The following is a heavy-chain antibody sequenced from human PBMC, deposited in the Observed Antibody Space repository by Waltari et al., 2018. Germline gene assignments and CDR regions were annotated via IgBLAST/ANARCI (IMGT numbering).Heavy chain of an antibody. V-gene: IGHV4-61*02. CDR1: GGSISSGSYY. Sequence: QVPLQESGPGLVKPSQTLSLTCTVSGGSISSGSYYWSWIRQPAGKGLEWIGRIYTSGSTNYNPSLKSRVTISVDTSKNQFSLKLSSVTAADTAVYYCARTLAVTIDYWGQGTLVTVSS. CDR3: ARTLAVTIDY. D-gene: IGHD6-19*01. CDR2: IYTSGST. J-gene: IGHJ4*02.